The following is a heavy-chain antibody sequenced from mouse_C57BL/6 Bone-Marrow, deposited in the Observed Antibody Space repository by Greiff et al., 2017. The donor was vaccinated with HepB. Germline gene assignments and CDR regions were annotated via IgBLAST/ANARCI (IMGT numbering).Heavy chain of an antibody. CDR2: IDPSDSYT. D-gene: IGHD2-5*01. Sequence: QVQLQQPGAELVRPGTSVKLSCKASGYTFTSYWMHWVKQRPGQGLEWIGVIDPSDSYTNYNQKFKGKATLTVDTSSSTAYMQLSSLTSEDSAVYYCARLGYSNYVNYYAMDYWGQGTSVTVSS. J-gene: IGHJ4*01. CDR3: ARLGYSNYVNYYAMDY. V-gene: IGHV1-59*01. CDR1: GYTFTSYW.